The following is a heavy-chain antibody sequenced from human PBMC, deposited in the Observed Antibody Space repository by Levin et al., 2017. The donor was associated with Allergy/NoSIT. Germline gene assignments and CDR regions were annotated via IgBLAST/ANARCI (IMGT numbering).Heavy chain of an antibody. D-gene: IGHD3-16*02. J-gene: IGHJ6*02. Sequence: PGGSLRLSCAASGFTFTTFWMTWVRQAPGKGLEWVANIERDGSETYYVDSVKGRFTISRDNAKNLVYPQMNSLRVDDTAVYYCAREEGWGYHYGMDVWGQGTTVTVSS. V-gene: IGHV3-7*01. CDR3: AREEGWGYHYGMDV. CDR2: IERDGSET. CDR1: GFTFTTFW.